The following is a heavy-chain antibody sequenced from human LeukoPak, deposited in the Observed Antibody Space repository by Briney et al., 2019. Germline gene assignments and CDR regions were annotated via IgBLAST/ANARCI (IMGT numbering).Heavy chain of an antibody. Sequence: SETLSLTCTVSGGSISSYYWSWIRQPPGKGLEWIGYIYYSGSTNYNPSLKSRVTISVDTSKNQFSLRLNSVTAADTAVYYCAMSRDGYNYAYYFDDWGQGTLVTVSS. J-gene: IGHJ4*02. CDR2: IYYSGST. V-gene: IGHV4-59*01. CDR1: GGSISSYY. D-gene: IGHD5-24*01. CDR3: AMSRDGYNYAYYFDD.